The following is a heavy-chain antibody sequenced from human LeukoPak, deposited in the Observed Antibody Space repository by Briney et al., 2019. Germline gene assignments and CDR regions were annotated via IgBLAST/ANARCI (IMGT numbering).Heavy chain of an antibody. CDR3: ARSIYDYVWGSYPPGFDP. D-gene: IGHD3-16*02. CDR1: GGSFSGYY. CDR2: INHSGST. V-gene: IGHV4-34*01. J-gene: IGHJ5*02. Sequence: SETLSLTCAVYGGSFSGYYWSWIRQPPGKGPKWIGEINHSGSTNYNPSLKSRVTISVDTSKNQFSLKLCSVTAADTAVYYCARSIYDYVWGSYPPGFDPWGQGTLVTVSS.